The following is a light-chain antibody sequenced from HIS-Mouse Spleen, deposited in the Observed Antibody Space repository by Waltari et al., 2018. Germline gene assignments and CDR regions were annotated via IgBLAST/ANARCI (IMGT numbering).Light chain of an antibody. CDR3: QSADSSGTYVV. CDR2: KDS. Sequence: SYELTQPPSVSVSPGQTARITCSGDALPTQYAYWYQQKPGQAPVLVIYKDSERPSRIPERFSGSSSGTTVTLTMSGVQAEDEADYYCQSADSSGTYVVFGGGTKLTVL. J-gene: IGLJ2*01. V-gene: IGLV3-25*03. CDR1: ALPTQY.